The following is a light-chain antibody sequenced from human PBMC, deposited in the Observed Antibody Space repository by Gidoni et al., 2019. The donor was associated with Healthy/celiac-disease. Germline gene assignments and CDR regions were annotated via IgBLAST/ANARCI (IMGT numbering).Light chain of an antibody. V-gene: IGKV1-33*01. CDR2: DAS. Sequence: DIQMTQSPSSLSASVGYRVTITCQASQDISNYLNWYQQKPGKAPKLLIYDASNLEKGDPSRFSGSGFGRDFTFTISRLQPEDNATYYCQQDDNLPITCGQGTRLEIK. CDR3: QQDDNLPIT. CDR1: QDISNY. J-gene: IGKJ5*01.